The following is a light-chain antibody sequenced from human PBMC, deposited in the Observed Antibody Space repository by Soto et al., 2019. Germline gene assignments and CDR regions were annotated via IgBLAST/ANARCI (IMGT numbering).Light chain of an antibody. CDR3: MQALQTPWT. CDR1: QSLLHSNGYKY. J-gene: IGKJ1*01. Sequence: DIVMTQSPLSLPVTPGEPASTSCRSSQSLLHSNGYKYLDWYLQKPGQSPQLLIYLGSNRASGVPDRFSGSGSGTDFTLKISRVEAEDVGVYYCMQALQTPWTFGQGTKVDIK. CDR2: LGS. V-gene: IGKV2-28*01.